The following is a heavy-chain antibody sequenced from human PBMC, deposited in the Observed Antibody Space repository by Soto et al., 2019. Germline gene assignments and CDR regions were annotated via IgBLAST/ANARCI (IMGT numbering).Heavy chain of an antibody. V-gene: IGHV1-69*01. CDR2: IIPIFGTA. Sequence: QVQLVQSGAEVKKPGSSVKVSCKASGGTFSSYAISWVRQAPGQGLEWMGGIIPIFGTATYAQKFQGRVTIPADEPTSTAYMELSSLRSEDTAVYYCAREVNRTHRGWSDPWAQEPLLTASS. CDR3: AREVNRTHRGWSDP. J-gene: IGHJ5*02. D-gene: IGHD3-10*01. CDR1: GGTFSSYA.